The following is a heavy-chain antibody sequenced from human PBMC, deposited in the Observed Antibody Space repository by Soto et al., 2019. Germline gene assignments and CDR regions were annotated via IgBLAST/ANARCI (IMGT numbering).Heavy chain of an antibody. J-gene: IGHJ4*02. D-gene: IGHD5-12*01. Sequence: QITLKESGPTLVKPTQTLTLTCTFSGFSLSTSGVGVGWIRQPPGKALEWLALIYWDDDKRCSPSLKSRLTITKDTSKNQLVLTMTNMDPVDTATYYCAHRRVNSGYVYFDYWGQGTLVTVSS. CDR1: GFSLSTSGVG. CDR3: AHRRVNSGYVYFDY. CDR2: IYWDDDK. V-gene: IGHV2-5*02.